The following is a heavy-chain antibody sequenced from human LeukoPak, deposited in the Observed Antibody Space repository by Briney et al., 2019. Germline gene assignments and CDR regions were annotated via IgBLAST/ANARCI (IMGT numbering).Heavy chain of an antibody. J-gene: IGHJ3*02. CDR1: GFTFSSYA. V-gene: IGHV3-64*01. CDR2: ISSNGGST. CDR3: ARAQDSSGYPLGYAFDI. D-gene: IGHD3-22*01. Sequence: PGGSLRLSCAASGFTFSSYAMHWVRQAPGKGLEYVSAISSNGGSTYYANSVKGRFAISRDNSKNTLYLQMGSLRAEDMAVYYCARAQDSSGYPLGYAFDIWGQGTMVTVSS.